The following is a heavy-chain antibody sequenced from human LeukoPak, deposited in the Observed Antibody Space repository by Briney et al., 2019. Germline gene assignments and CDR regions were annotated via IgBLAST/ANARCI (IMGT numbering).Heavy chain of an antibody. V-gene: IGHV3-30*02. CDR1: RFTFSSFD. D-gene: IGHD5/OR15-5a*01. CDR2: IRFDGSNK. Sequence: GGSLRLSCAASRFTFSSFDMHWVRQAPGKGLEWVTFIRFDGSNKYYADSVKGRFTISRDNSKNTLYLQMSSRRPEDTAVYYCARQIGVSIDYWGQGTLVTVSS. CDR3: ARQIGVSIDY. J-gene: IGHJ4*02.